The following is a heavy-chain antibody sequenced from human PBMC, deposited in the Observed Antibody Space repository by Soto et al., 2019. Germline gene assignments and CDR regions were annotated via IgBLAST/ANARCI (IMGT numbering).Heavy chain of an antibody. CDR3: ARYRGGSFYFDY. Sequence: SETLSLTCTVSGGSISSYYWSWIRQPPGKGLEWIGYIYYSGSTNYNPSLKSRVTISVDTSKNQFSLKLSSVTAADTAVYYCARYRGGSFYFDYWGQGTLVTVSS. D-gene: IGHD1-26*01. CDR2: IYYSGST. CDR1: GGSISSYY. V-gene: IGHV4-59*01. J-gene: IGHJ4*02.